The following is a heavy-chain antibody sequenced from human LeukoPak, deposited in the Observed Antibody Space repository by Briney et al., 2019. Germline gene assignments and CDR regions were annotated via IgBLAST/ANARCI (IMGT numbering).Heavy chain of an antibody. V-gene: IGHV4-39*01. J-gene: IGHJ4*02. CDR1: GVSVTSSSYY. CDR2: IYYSGST. Sequence: PSETLSLTCTVSGVSVTSSSYYWGWIRQPPGKGLEWIGSIYYSGSTFYNPSLKSLVTISVDTSKNPFSLKLSSVTATDTAVYYSARHLSSNWYLGYFDYWGQGTLLTVSS. D-gene: IGHD6-13*01. CDR3: ARHLSSNWYLGYFDY.